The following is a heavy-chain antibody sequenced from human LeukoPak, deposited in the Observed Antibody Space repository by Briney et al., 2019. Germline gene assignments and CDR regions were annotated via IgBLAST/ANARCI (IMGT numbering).Heavy chain of an antibody. J-gene: IGHJ3*02. D-gene: IGHD3-3*01. CDR3: AKRSGYDAFDI. CDR2: IYHSGST. CDR1: GGSISSGGYY. Sequence: SQTLSLTCTVSGGSISSGGYYWSWIRQPPGKGLEWIGYIYHSGSTYYNPSLKSRVTISVDRSKNQVSLKLSSVTAADTAVYYCAKRSGYDAFDIWGQGTVVTVSS. V-gene: IGHV4-30-2*01.